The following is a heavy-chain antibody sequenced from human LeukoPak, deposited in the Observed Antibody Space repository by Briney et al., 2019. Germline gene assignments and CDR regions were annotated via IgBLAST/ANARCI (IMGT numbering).Heavy chain of an antibody. CDR1: GYTFTGYY. CDR2: INPNSGGT. V-gene: IGHV1-2*06. CDR3: ASRAYYDSSGYRDY. D-gene: IGHD3-22*01. Sequence: ASVKVSCKASGYTFTGYYMHWVRQAPGQGLEWMGRINPNSGGTNYAQKFQGRVTMTRNTSISTAYMELSSLRSEDTAVYYCASRAYYDSSGYRDYWGQGTLVTVSS. J-gene: IGHJ4*02.